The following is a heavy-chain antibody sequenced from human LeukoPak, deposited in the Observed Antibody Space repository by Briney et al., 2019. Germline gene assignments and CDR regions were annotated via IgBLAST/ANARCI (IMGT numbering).Heavy chain of an antibody. CDR1: GFTFSSYG. Sequence: PGGTLRLSCAASGFTFSSYGMNWVRQAPGKGLEWVSAISGSGGSTHYADSVKGRFSISRDNSKNTLYLQMNSLRAEDTAVYYCAKPGRDEEYRRDGYNYDYWGQGTLVTVSS. CDR3: AKPGRDEEYRRDGYNYDY. D-gene: IGHD5-24*01. CDR2: ISGSGGST. J-gene: IGHJ4*02. V-gene: IGHV3-23*01.